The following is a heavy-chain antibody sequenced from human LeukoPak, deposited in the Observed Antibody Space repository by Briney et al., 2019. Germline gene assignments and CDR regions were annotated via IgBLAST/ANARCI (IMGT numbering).Heavy chain of an antibody. V-gene: IGHV1-46*01. CDR3: ARDLNTHSSSGPSFI. D-gene: IGHD2-8*02. Sequence: ASVKVSCKASGYSFTSYYMHWARQAPGQGLEWMGIISPSSGTTSYAENFQGRVTMTRDTSTSTVYMDLSSLRSEDTAVYYCARDLNTHSSSGPSFIWGQGTMVTVSS. CDR2: ISPSSGTT. CDR1: GYSFTSYY. J-gene: IGHJ3*02.